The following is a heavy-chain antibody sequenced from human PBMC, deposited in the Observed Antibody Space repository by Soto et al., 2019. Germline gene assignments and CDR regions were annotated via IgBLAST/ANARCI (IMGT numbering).Heavy chain of an antibody. Sequence: SETLSLTCAVSGGSISSSNWWSWVRQPPGKGLEWIGEIYYSGSTNYNPSLKSRVTISVDTSKNQFSLKLSSVTAADTAVYYCARWATIFGVVTLGMDVWGQGTTVTVSS. D-gene: IGHD3-3*01. J-gene: IGHJ6*02. CDR2: IYYSGST. CDR3: ARWATIFGVVTLGMDV. CDR1: GGSISSSNW. V-gene: IGHV4-4*02.